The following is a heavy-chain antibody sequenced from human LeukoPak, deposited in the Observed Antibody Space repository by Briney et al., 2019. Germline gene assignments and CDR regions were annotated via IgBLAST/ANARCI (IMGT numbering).Heavy chain of an antibody. D-gene: IGHD3-3*01. J-gene: IGHJ4*02. CDR1: GGTFSSYA. V-gene: IGHV1-69*13. Sequence: GASVKVSCKASGGTFSSYAISWVRQAPGQGLEWMGGIIPIFGTANYAQKFQGRVTITADESTSTAYMELSSLRSEDTAVYYCARMKSLGLDDFDYWGQGTLVTVSS. CDR3: ARMKSLGLDDFDY. CDR2: IIPIFGTA.